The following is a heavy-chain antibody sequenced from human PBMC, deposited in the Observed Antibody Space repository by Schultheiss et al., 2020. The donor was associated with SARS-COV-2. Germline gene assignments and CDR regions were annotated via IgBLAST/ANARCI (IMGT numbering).Heavy chain of an antibody. J-gene: IGHJ6*03. D-gene: IGHD3-10*01. CDR1: GFTFSSYA. Sequence: GGSLRLSCAASGFTFSSYAMSWVRQAPGKGLEWVANIKQDGSEKFYVDSVKGRFTISRDNAKNSLYLEMNSLRAEDTAVYYCARDADFREAKNYYYYMDVWGKGTTVTVSS. CDR3: ARDADFREAKNYYYYMDV. V-gene: IGHV3-7*01. CDR2: IKQDGSEK.